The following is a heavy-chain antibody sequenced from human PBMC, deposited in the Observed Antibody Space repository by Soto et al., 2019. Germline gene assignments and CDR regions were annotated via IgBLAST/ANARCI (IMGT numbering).Heavy chain of an antibody. J-gene: IGHJ4*02. V-gene: IGHV3-7*01. CDR1: GFTFSTYW. CDR3: ATAISSPFSNFDS. Sequence: EVQLVQSGGDLVQPGGSLRLSCVASGFTFSTYWMTWVRQAPGMGLEWVAGIKEDPSEEVYVDSVKGRFSISRDNAKNSLYLQLNSLRAEDTAVYYCATAISSPFSNFDSWGQGSLVTVSS. D-gene: IGHD2-2*01. CDR2: IKEDPSEE.